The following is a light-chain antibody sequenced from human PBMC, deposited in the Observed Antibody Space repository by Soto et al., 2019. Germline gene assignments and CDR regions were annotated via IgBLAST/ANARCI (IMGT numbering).Light chain of an antibody. Sequence: QSVLTQPPSVSGAPGQRVTLSCTGSSSNIGAGYEVHWYQQLPGPAPQLLIYGDRYRPAGVPDRFSGSKSGTSVSLAITGLQAEDEADYHCQSYDSSLSGMVFGGGTKVTVL. V-gene: IGLV1-40*01. CDR3: QSYDSSLSGMV. J-gene: IGLJ3*02. CDR2: GDR. CDR1: SSNIGAGYE.